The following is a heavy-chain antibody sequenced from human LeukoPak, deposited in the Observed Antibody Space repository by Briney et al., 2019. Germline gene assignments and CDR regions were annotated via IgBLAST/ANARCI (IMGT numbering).Heavy chain of an antibody. Sequence: GGSLRLSCAASGFPFSSYAMNWVRQAPGEGLEWVSSISSTSSNIYYADSVKGRFTISRDNAKKSLYLQMNSLRAEDTAVYYCATEFLGAVAETGDYWGQGTLVTVSS. V-gene: IGHV3-21*01. CDR1: GFPFSSYA. J-gene: IGHJ4*02. CDR2: ISSTSSNI. CDR3: ATEFLGAVAETGDY. D-gene: IGHD6-19*01.